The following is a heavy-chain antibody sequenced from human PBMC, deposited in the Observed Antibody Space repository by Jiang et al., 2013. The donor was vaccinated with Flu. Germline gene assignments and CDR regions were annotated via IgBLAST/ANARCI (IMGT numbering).Heavy chain of an antibody. Sequence: PGESLKISCKGSGYSFTSYWIAWVRRMPGKGLECMGIIYPGDSDVRYSPSFQGQVTISADKSINTAYLQWTSLKASDTALYYCARRLNSYYAMDVWGQGTTVTVSS. V-gene: IGHV5-51*01. CDR1: GYSFTSYW. CDR2: IYPGDSDV. J-gene: IGHJ6*02. CDR3: ARRLNSYYAMDV.